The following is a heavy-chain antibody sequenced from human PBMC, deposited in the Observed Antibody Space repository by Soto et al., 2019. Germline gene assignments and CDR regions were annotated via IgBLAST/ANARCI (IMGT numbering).Heavy chain of an antibody. V-gene: IGHV4-59*08. CDR1: GGSISGYY. D-gene: IGHD1-1*01. CDR2: IYYSGSS. CDR3: ARHSNEYRKSLDY. Sequence: QLQLQESGPGLVKPSETLSLTCTVSGGSISGYYWSWIRQPPGKGLEWIAYIYYSGSSNSNPSLKSRVTRSVDTSKNQFSLKLSSVTAADTAVYYCARHSNEYRKSLDYWGQGTLVTVSS. J-gene: IGHJ4*02.